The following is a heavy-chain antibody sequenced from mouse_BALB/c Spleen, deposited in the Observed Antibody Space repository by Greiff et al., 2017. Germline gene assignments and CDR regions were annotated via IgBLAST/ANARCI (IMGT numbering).Heavy chain of an antibody. Sequence: VKVVESGAELVRPGASVTLSCKASGYTFTDYEMHWVKQTPVHGLEWIGAIDPETGGTAYNQKFKGKATLTADKSSSTAYMELRSLTSEGSAVYYYSRDFDDWGAGTTVTVSS. J-gene: IGHJ1*01. CDR1: GYTFTDYE. CDR2: IDPETGGT. CDR3: SRDFDD. V-gene: IGHV1-15*01.